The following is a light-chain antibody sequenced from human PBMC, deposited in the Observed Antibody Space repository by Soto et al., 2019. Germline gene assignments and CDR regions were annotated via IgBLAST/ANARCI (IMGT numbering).Light chain of an antibody. Sequence: EIVLTQSPGALSVAPGATLSLSCRASAAINNNFVAWYQQRPGQVPRLLMYGASIRVSGVPDRISGRRSGTGFILNIARVEPEDSAVYFCQQYHLSPLTFGGGTQV. V-gene: IGKV3-20*01. CDR2: GAS. J-gene: IGKJ4*01. CDR1: AAINNNF. CDR3: QQYHLSPLT.